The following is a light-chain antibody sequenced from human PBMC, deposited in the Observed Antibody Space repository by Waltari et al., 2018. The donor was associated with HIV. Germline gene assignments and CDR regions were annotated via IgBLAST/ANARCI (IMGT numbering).Light chain of an antibody. J-gene: IGLJ3*02. CDR3: ASYTARSMPCV. CDR2: DAI. V-gene: IGLV2-14*03. CDR1: SSDIGGYNY. Sequence: QSALTQPASVSGSPGQSITISCTGTSSDIGGYNYVSWYQQHPGQPPKVLIYDAINRASGISDRFSGSKSGSTASLTISGLQAEDEGDYYCASYTARSMPCVFGGGTKLTVV.